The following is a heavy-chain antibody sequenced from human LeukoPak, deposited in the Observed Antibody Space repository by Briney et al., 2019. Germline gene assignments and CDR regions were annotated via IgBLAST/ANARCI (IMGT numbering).Heavy chain of an antibody. CDR2: ITGTGGGT. V-gene: IGHV3-23*01. Sequence: GGSLRLSCAASEFTFSSYAMTWVRQAPGKGLEWVSGITGTGGGTHYADSVKGRFTISRDNSKNTLYLQMNSLRAEDTAVYYCARGPIVGAGRGSPRLLNFDYWGQGTLVTVSS. CDR3: ARGPIVGAGRGSPRLLNFDY. D-gene: IGHD1-26*01. J-gene: IGHJ4*02. CDR1: EFTFSSYA.